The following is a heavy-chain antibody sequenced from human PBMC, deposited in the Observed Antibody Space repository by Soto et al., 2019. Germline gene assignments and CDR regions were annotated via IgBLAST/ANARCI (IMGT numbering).Heavy chain of an antibody. Sequence: GGSLRLSCAASGFTFSSYWMHWVRQAPGKGLVWVSRINSDGSSTSYADSVKGRFTMSRDNAKNTLYLQMNSLRAEDTAVYYCARSGEVAGTTGVEYYFDYWGQGTLVTVSS. D-gene: IGHD6-19*01. V-gene: IGHV3-74*01. J-gene: IGHJ4*02. CDR2: INSDGSST. CDR1: GFTFSSYW. CDR3: ARSGEVAGTTGVEYYFDY.